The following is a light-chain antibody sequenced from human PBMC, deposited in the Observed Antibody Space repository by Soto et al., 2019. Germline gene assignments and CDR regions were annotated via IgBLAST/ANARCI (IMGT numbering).Light chain of an antibody. J-gene: IGLJ1*01. V-gene: IGLV2-14*01. Sequence: QSALTQPASVSGSPGQSITISCTGTSSDVGGYNYVSWYQQHPGKAPKLMIYDVSIRPSGVSNRFSGSKSGNTASLTISGLQAEDEADYCCSSYTSSSTLDVFGTGTKVTVL. CDR3: SSYTSSSTLDV. CDR1: SSDVGGYNY. CDR2: DVS.